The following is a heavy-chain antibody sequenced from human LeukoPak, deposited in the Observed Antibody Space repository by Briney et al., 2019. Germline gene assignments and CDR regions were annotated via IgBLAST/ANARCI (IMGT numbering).Heavy chain of an antibody. J-gene: IGHJ4*02. CDR1: GGSISSSSYY. CDR3: ARTRYSSSFLFDY. CDR2: IYYSGST. D-gene: IGHD6-6*01. Sequence: PSETLSLTCTVSGGSISSSSYYWGWIRQPPGKGLEWIGSIYYSGSTYYNLSLKSRVTISVDTSKNQFSLKLSSVTAADTAVHYCARTRYSSSFLFDYWGQGTLVTVSS. V-gene: IGHV4-39*07.